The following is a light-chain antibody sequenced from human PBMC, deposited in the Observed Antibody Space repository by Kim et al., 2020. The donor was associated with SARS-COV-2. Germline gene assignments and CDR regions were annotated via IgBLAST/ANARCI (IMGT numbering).Light chain of an antibody. CDR3: SSYTSSSTFV. J-gene: IGLJ1*01. Sequence: QSALTQPASVSGSPGQSITISCTGTSSDVGGYNYVSWYQQHPGKAPKLMIYDVSKRPSGVSNRFSSSKSGNTASLTISGLQAEVEADYYCSSYTSSSTFVYGTRTKVTVL. CDR2: DVS. V-gene: IGLV2-14*01. CDR1: SSDVGGYNY.